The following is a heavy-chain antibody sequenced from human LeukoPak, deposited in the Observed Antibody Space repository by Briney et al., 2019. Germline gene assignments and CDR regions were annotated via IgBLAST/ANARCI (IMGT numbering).Heavy chain of an antibody. V-gene: IGHV1-18*01. Sequence: ASVKVSCKASGYTFTSYGISWVRQAPGQGLEWMGWISSYNGNTNYAQKVQGRVTMTTDTSTTTAYMELRSLRSDDTAMYYCARHPEMATIFSYQYWGQGTLVTVSS. CDR3: ARHPEMATIFSYQY. J-gene: IGHJ4*02. CDR2: ISSYNGNT. D-gene: IGHD5-24*01. CDR1: GYTFTSYG.